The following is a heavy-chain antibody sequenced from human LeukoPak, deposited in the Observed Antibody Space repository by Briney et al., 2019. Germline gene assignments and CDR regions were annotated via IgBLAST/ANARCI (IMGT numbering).Heavy chain of an antibody. CDR1: GGSFSGYY. J-gene: IGHJ2*01. D-gene: IGHD6-13*01. V-gene: IGHV4-34*01. Sequence: SETLSLTCAVYGGSFSGYYWSWIRQPPGKGLEWIGEINHSGSTNYNPSLKSRVTISVETSKNQFSLKLSSVTAADTAVYYCARFSSSWSTSGVHPQHWYFDLWGRGTLVTVSS. CDR3: ARFSSSWSTSGVHPQHWYFDL. CDR2: INHSGST.